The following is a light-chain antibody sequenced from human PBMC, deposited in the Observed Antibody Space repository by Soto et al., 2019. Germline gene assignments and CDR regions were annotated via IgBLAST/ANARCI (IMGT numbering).Light chain of an antibody. CDR3: GTWDSSLSAVV. V-gene: IGLV1-51*02. CDR2: ENT. CDR1: SSNIGMNY. J-gene: IGLJ2*01. Sequence: QSVLTRPASVYTAAGQDVTISYSGSSSNIGMNYVSWYQQLPGTAPKLLIYENTKRPSGIPDRFSGSNSGTSATLDITGLRTGDEADYYCGTWDSSLSAVVFGGGTKVTVL.